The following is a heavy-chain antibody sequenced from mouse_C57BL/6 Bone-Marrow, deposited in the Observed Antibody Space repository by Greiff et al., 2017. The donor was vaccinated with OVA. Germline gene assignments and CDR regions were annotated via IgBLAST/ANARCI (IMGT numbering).Heavy chain of an antibody. J-gene: IGHJ2*01. D-gene: IGHD2-4*01. CDR3: ARWGIYYDYLFDY. CDR1: GYTFTSCW. Sequence: VQLQQPGAELVKPGASVKLSCKASGYTFTSCWMHWVKQRPGQGLEWIGNINPSNGGTNYNEKFKSKATLTVDKSSSTAYMQLSSLTSEDSAVYYCARWGIYYDYLFDYWGQGTTLTVSS. V-gene: IGHV1-53*01. CDR2: INPSNGGT.